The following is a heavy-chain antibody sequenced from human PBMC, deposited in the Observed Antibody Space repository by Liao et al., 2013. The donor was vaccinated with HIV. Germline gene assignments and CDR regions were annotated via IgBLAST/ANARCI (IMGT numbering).Heavy chain of an antibody. D-gene: IGHD3-3*01. CDR2: IYTGGST. CDR1: GASLTNYY. Sequence: QVQLQQWGPGLVKPSETLSLTCTVSGASLTNYYWNWIRQPAGKRLEWIGRIYTGGSTNYNPSLRSRVTLSGDTSKNQFSLKLTSVTAADTAVYYCARGLLRFFESLPTEFDYWGQGTLVAVSP. CDR3: ARGLLRFFESLPTEFDY. J-gene: IGHJ4*02. V-gene: IGHV4-4*07.